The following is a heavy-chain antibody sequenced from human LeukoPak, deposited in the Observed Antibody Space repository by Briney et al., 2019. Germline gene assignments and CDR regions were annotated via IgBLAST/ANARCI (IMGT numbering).Heavy chain of an antibody. CDR2: ISGSGGST. D-gene: IGHD2-15*01. CDR3: AKDRHCSGGSCYFDF. Sequence: GGSLRLSCAASGFTFSSYAMSWVRQAPGKGPEWVSAISGSGGSTYYADSVKGRFTISRDNSKNTLYLQMNSLRAEDTAVYYCAKDRHCSGGSCYFDFWGQGTLVTVSS. CDR1: GFTFSSYA. V-gene: IGHV3-23*01. J-gene: IGHJ4*02.